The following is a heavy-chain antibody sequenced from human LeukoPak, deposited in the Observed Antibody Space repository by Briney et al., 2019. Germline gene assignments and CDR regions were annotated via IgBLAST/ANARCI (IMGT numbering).Heavy chain of an antibody. D-gene: IGHD6-19*01. CDR3: ATMASGWYVDY. Sequence: GGSLRLSCAASGFTFSNAWMSWVRQAPGKGLEWVSSISSSSSYIYYADSVKGRFTISRDNAKNSLYLQMNSLRAEDTAVYYCATMASGWYVDYWGQGTLVTVSS. CDR1: GFTFSNAW. V-gene: IGHV3-21*01. CDR2: ISSSSSYI. J-gene: IGHJ4*02.